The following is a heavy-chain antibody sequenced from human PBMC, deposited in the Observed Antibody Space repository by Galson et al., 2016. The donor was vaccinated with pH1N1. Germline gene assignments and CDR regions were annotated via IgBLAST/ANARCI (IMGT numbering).Heavy chain of an antibody. CDR2: IYLGGSHI. Sequence: QSGAEVKKPGESLKISCQGSGYSFSSSWIGWVRQMPGKGLEWMGIIYLGGSHIRYSPSFQGQVTISADKSINIVYQQWSSLKASDTAIYYCTRQNDYGDYRGDASDIWGQATLVTVSS. CDR1: GYSFSSSW. D-gene: IGHD4-17*01. CDR3: TRQNDYGDYRGDASDI. V-gene: IGHV5-51*01. J-gene: IGHJ3*02.